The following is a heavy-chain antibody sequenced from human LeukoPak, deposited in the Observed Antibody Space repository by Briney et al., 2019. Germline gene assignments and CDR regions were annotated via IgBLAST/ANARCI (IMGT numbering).Heavy chain of an antibody. D-gene: IGHD5-24*01. Sequence: SETLSLTCTVSGGSISSYYWSWIRQPPGKGLEWIGYIYYSGSTNYNPSLKSRVTISADTSKNQFSLKLSSVTAADTAVYYCARVDQLRSLDYWGQGTLVTVSS. CDR2: IYYSGST. V-gene: IGHV4-59*01. CDR1: GGSISSYY. J-gene: IGHJ4*02. CDR3: ARVDQLRSLDY.